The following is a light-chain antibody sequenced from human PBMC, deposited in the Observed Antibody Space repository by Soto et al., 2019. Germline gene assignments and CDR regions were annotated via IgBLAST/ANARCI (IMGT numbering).Light chain of an antibody. J-gene: IGKJ2*03. CDR3: QQYSSFPYS. V-gene: IGKV1-5*01. CDR2: DAS. CDR1: QSTANW. Sequence: IQMTQFPATLTASVGDSATITCRASQSTANWRAWYQQKPGKAPKVVIYDASSSGSGVPSRCRGSGSRTDFTLTSSILQADDFATYYCQQYSSFPYSFXQGPKVDMK.